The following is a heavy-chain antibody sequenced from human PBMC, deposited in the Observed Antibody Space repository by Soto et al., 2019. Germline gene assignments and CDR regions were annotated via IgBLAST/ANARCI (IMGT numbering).Heavy chain of an antibody. D-gene: IGHD4-17*01. J-gene: IGHJ4*02. Sequence: QVQLQESGPGLVKPSQTLSLTCTVSGGSISSGGYYWSWIRQHPGKGLEWIGYIYYSGSTYYNPSPQSRVHISVDPSKKPFSLKLSSVTGADTDVYYCARGGDYGDFDYWGQGTLVTVSS. CDR1: GGSISSGGYY. CDR2: IYYSGST. CDR3: ARGGDYGDFDY. V-gene: IGHV4-31*03.